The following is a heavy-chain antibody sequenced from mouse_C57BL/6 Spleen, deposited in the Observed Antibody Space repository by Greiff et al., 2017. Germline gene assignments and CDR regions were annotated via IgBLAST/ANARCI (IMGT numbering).Heavy chain of an antibody. J-gene: IGHJ4*01. CDR3: ARSDYGSSTSYYYAMDY. CDR1: GYTFTSYG. D-gene: IGHD1-1*01. Sequence: VQLQQSGAELARPGASVKLSCKASGYTFTSYGISWVKQRTGQGLEWIGEIYPRSGNTYYNEKFKGKATLTADKSSSTAYMELRSLTSEDSAVYFCARSDYGSSTSYYYAMDYWGQGTSVTVSS. V-gene: IGHV1-81*01. CDR2: IYPRSGNT.